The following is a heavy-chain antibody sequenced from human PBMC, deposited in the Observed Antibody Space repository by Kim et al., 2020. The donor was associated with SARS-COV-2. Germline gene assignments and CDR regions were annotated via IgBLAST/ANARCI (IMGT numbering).Heavy chain of an antibody. D-gene: IGHD6-19*01. V-gene: IGHV4-59*13. CDR3: AAGQWLYGAVG. CDR1: GASITTYY. J-gene: IGHJ4*02. Sequence: SETLSLTCSVSGASITTYYWAWIRQPPGKGLEWLGFIYHTGRNDYNPSLKSRLTMSIDTSRNQVSLKLTSVTAADTAVYYCAAGQWLYGAVGWGQGTLVTVSS. CDR2: IYHTGRN.